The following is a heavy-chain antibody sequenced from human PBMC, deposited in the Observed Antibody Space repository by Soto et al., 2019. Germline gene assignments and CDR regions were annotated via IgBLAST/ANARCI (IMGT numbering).Heavy chain of an antibody. CDR3: ARHYDFWSGYVDY. CDR2: IDPSDSQT. Sequence: GESLKISCKGSGYSFAGYWITWVRQMPGKGLEWMGRIDPSDSQTYYSPSFRGHVTISAAKSITTVFLKLSSVTAADTAVYYCARHYDFWSGYVDYWGQGTLVTVSS. CDR1: GYSFAGYW. V-gene: IGHV5-10-1*01. D-gene: IGHD3-3*01. J-gene: IGHJ4*02.